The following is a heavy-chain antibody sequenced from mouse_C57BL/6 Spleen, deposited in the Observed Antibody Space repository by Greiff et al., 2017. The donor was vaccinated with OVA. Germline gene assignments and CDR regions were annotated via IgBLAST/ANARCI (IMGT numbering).Heavy chain of an antibody. D-gene: IGHD1-1*01. Sequence: VQLVESGPELVKPGASVKISCKASGYAFSSSWMNWVKQRPGKGLEWIGRIYPGDGDTNYNGKFKGKATLTADKSSITAYMQLSSLTSEDSAVSFCASPSLRSPYYFDDWGQGTTLTVSS. V-gene: IGHV1-82*01. J-gene: IGHJ2*01. CDR3: ASPSLRSPYYFDD. CDR2: IYPGDGDT. CDR1: GYAFSSSW.